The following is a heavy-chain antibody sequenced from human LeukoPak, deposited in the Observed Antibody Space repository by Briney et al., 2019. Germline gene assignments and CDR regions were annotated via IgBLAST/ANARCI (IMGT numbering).Heavy chain of an antibody. CDR2: MNPNSGNT. CDR1: GYTFTSYD. V-gene: IGHV1-8*01. D-gene: IGHD6-13*01. J-gene: IGHJ6*03. CDR3: ARGSPDRTAAGSYYYYYYMDV. Sequence: GASVKVSCKASGYTFTSYDINWVRQATGQGLEWMGWMNPNSGNTGYAQKFQGRVTITADESASTAYMELSSLRSEDTAVYYCARGSPDRTAAGSYYYYYYMDVWGKGTTVTVSS.